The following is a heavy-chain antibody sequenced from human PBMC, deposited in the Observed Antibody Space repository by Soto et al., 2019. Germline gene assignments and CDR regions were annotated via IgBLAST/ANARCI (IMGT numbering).Heavy chain of an antibody. CDR2: IIPIFGTA. CDR3: AKSPGPGHPRAHFYGMEV. V-gene: IGHV1-69*01. J-gene: IGHJ6*02. CDR1: GGTFSSYA. Sequence: QVQLVQSGAEVKKPGSSVKVSCKASGGTFSSYAISWVRQAPGQGLEWMGGIIPIFGTANYAEKFQGRVTITADESTSTAYMELSSLRCEDTAVYYCAKSPGPGHPRAHFYGMEVWGQGTTVTVSS.